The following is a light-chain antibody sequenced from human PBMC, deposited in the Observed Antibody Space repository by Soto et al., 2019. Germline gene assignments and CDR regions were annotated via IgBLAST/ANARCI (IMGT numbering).Light chain of an antibody. V-gene: IGKV1-9*01. CDR3: QQFNAYPLT. CDR1: QGISDY. J-gene: IGKJ4*01. Sequence: DIQLTQSPSFLSAYVGDRVTISCRASQGISDYLAWYQQNPGKAPKLLIYGTSTLQSGVPSRFSGSASGTEFTLTISSLQPEDFATFFCQQFNAYPLTFDGGNKLEIK. CDR2: GTS.